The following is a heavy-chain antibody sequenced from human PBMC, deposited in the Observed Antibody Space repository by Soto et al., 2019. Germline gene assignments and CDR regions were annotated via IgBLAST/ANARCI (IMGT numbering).Heavy chain of an antibody. Sequence: PGGSLRLSCAASGYNFSSYGMHWVRQAPGKGLERVAVIWYDGSNKYYADSVKGRFTISRDNSKNTLYLQMNSLRAEDTAVYYCARDLNYYDSSGYYGPFDYWGQGTLVTVSS. CDR2: IWYDGSNK. CDR3: ARDLNYYDSSGYYGPFDY. V-gene: IGHV3-33*01. J-gene: IGHJ4*02. CDR1: GYNFSSYG. D-gene: IGHD3-22*01.